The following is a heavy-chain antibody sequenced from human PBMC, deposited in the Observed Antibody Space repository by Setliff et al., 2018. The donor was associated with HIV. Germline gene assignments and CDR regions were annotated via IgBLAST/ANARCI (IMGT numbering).Heavy chain of an antibody. D-gene: IGHD3-16*01. J-gene: IGHJ4*02. CDR3: ARVDDDYVWARTYFDY. CDR2: INSDGSVT. CDR1: GFTFSTYW. V-gene: IGHV3-74*01. Sequence: GGSLRLSCAASGFTFSTYWMHWVRQSPGKGLVWVSRINSDGSVTNYADSVKGRFTISRDNAKNTLYLQMSSLRADDTAVYYCARVDDDYVWARTYFDYWGQGTLVTVSS.